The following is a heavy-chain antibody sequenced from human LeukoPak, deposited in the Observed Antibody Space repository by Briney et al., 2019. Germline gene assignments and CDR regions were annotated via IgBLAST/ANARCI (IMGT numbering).Heavy chain of an antibody. CDR2: IYYSGST. D-gene: IGHD2-2*01. CDR1: GGSVSSGSYY. CDR3: ARVDIAVVPSANFDY. Sequence: SETLSLTRTVSGGSVSSGSYYWSWIRQPPGKGLEWIGYIYYSGSTNYNPSPKSRVTISVDTSKNQFSLKLSSVTAADTAVYYCARVDIAVVPSANFDYWGQGTLVTVSS. J-gene: IGHJ4*02. V-gene: IGHV4-61*01.